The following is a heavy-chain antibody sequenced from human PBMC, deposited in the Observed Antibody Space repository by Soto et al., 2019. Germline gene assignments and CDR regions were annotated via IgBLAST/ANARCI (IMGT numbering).Heavy chain of an antibody. Sequence: PGGSLRLSCAASGFTFSSYDMHWVRQATGKGLEWVSAIGTAGDTYYPGSVKGRFTISRENAKNSLYLQMNSLRAGDTAVYYCARNITMIVVVTGNWFDPWGQGTLVTVSS. CDR3: ARNITMIVVVTGNWFDP. CDR1: GFTFSSYD. CDR2: IGTAGDT. J-gene: IGHJ5*02. V-gene: IGHV3-13*01. D-gene: IGHD3-22*01.